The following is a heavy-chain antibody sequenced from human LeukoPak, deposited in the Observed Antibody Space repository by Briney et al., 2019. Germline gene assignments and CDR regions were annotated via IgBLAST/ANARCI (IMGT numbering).Heavy chain of an antibody. Sequence: GGSLRLSCEASGFTLNTYWMTWVRQAPGKGLEWVASMNQDGSERYHVDSSRGRFTTSRDNAKNSLFLQMNSLRAEDTAVYYCARDPGRGSYFDYWGQGTPVTVSS. D-gene: IGHD1-26*01. CDR2: MNQDGSER. J-gene: IGHJ4*02. CDR3: ARDPGRGSYFDY. CDR1: GFTLNTYW. V-gene: IGHV3-7*01.